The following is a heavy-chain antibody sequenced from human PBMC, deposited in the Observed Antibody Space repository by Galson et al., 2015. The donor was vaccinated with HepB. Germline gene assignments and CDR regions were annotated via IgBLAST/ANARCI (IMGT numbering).Heavy chain of an antibody. J-gene: IGHJ4*02. V-gene: IGHV1-46*04. CDR1: GYTFTSYY. CDR2: INPSGGST. D-gene: IGHD6-19*01. Sequence: SVKVSCKASGYTFTSYYMHWVRQAPGQGLEWMGIINPSGGSTSYAQKLQGRVTMTRDTSTSTVYMELSSLRSEDTAVYYCARDPGISIAVAGTGDYWAQGTLVTVSS. CDR3: ARDPGISIAVAGTGDY.